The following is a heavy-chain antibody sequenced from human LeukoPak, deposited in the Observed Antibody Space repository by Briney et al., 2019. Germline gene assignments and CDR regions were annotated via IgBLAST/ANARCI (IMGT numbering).Heavy chain of an antibody. Sequence: PSETLSLTCTVSGGSINKYYWNWIRQPPGKGLEWIGYIYYSGSAYYNPSLKSRVTISVDTSKKQFSLKLSSVTAADTAVYYCARGGLTGQGPDAFDIWGQGTMVTVSS. D-gene: IGHD3-9*01. J-gene: IGHJ3*02. V-gene: IGHV4-30-4*01. CDR1: GGSINKYY. CDR2: IYYSGSA. CDR3: ARGGLTGQGPDAFDI.